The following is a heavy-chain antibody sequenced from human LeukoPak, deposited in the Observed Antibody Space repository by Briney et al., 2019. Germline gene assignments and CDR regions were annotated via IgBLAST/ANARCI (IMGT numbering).Heavy chain of an antibody. V-gene: IGHV4-59*12. D-gene: IGHD3-22*01. J-gene: IGHJ4*02. CDR1: GGSISNYY. Sequence: SETLSLTCTVSGGSISNYYWSWIRQPPGKGLEWIGYMYYSGSTNYNPSLKSRVTISVEMSKNQLSLKLSSVTAADTAVYYCAKDMGMFYYDPTGYYGYYFDYWGQGTLVTVSS. CDR2: MYYSGST. CDR3: AKDMGMFYYDPTGYYGYYFDY.